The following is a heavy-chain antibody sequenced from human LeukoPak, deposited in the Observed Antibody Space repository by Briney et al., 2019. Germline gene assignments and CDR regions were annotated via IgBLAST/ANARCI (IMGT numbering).Heavy chain of an antibody. Sequence: PGGSLRLSCAASGFTFSSYALHWVRQAPGKGLEWVAVISYDGSNEYYADSVKGRFTISRDNSKNTLYLQMSSLRAEDTAVYYCARGDCCYDSTVVYWGQGTLVTVSS. J-gene: IGHJ4*02. V-gene: IGHV3-30-3*01. CDR2: ISYDGSNE. CDR1: GFTFSSYA. D-gene: IGHD4-23*01. CDR3: ARGDCCYDSTVVY.